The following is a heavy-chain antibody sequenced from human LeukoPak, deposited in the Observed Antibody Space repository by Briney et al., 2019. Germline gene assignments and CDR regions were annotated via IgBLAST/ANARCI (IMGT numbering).Heavy chain of an antibody. CDR2: INAGNGNT. CDR1: GYTFTTYA. J-gene: IGHJ4*02. D-gene: IGHD1-26*01. V-gene: IGHV1-3*01. CDR3: AREAYSGSYSLDY. Sequence: ASVKVSCKASGYTFTTYAIHWVRQAPGQRPEWMGWINAGNGNTQYSQKFQGRVTITRDSSASTAYMELSSLRSEDTAVYYCAREAYSGSYSLDYWGQGTLVTVSS.